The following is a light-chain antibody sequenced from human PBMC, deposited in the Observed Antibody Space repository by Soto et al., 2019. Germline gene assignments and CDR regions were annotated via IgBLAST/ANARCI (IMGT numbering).Light chain of an antibody. CDR2: GAS. V-gene: IGKV4-1*01. CDR1: QRVLYSSNNKNY. CDR3: LQDYNYPWT. Sequence: DIVMTQSPDSLAVSLGERATINCKSSQRVLYSSNNKNYLAWYQQKPGKAPKLLIYGASSLQNGAPSRFSGSGSGTDFTLTISSLQPEDFATYYCLQDYNYPWTFGQGTKGDIK. J-gene: IGKJ1*01.